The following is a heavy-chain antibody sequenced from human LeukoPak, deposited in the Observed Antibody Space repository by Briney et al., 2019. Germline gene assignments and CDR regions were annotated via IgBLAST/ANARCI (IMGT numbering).Heavy chain of an antibody. D-gene: IGHD4-23*01. CDR2: IYPGDSDT. CDR1: GYTFITYW. V-gene: IGHV5-51*01. Sequence: GESLKISCKASGYTFITYWIGWVRHMPGKGLEWMGIIYPGDSDTRYSPSFQGQVTISADKSISTAYLHWSSLKASDTAIYYCARPDDYGGKPAAFDIWGQGTLVTVSS. CDR3: ARPDDYGGKPAAFDI. J-gene: IGHJ3*02.